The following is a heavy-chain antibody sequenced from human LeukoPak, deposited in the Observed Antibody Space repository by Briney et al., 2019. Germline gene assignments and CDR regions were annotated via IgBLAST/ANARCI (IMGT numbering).Heavy chain of an antibody. J-gene: IGHJ4*02. D-gene: IGHD3-10*01. Sequence: SETLSLTCTVSGGSISSGDYYWSWIRQPPGTGLEWIGYIYYSGSTYYNPSLKSRVTISVDTSKNQFSLKLSSVTAADTAVYYCARAGGYYGSGSYYEFGYWGQGTLVTVSS. V-gene: IGHV4-30-4*01. CDR3: ARAGGYYGSGSYYEFGY. CDR2: IYYSGST. CDR1: GGSISSGDYY.